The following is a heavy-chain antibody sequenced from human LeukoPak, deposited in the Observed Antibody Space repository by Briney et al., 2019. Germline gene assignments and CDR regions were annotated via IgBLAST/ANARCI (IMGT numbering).Heavy chain of an antibody. V-gene: IGHV1-69*06. CDR1: GGNFNNFA. CDR2: ITPLSGTA. D-gene: IGHD2-8*02. Sequence: SVKVSCKASGGNFNNFAVTWVRQAPGQGLVWVGRITPLSGTANFAQEFQGRVSITADKSTSTAYMELRSLRSEDTAVYYCARDSGHAVLVPRGFDIWGQGTMVTVSS. CDR3: ARDSGHAVLVPRGFDI. J-gene: IGHJ3*02.